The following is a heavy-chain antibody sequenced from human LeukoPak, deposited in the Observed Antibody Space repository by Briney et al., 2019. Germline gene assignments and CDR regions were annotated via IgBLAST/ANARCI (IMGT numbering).Heavy chain of an antibody. CDR2: INPDSGGT. V-gene: IGHV1-2*02. CDR3: ARERFYSSGSKSNRVDY. D-gene: IGHD6-19*01. J-gene: IGHJ4*02. CDR1: GYTFSGYY. Sequence: ASVKVSCKASGYTFSGYYMHWVRQAPGQGLEWMGWINPDSGGTNYGQNFQGRVTMTRDTAINTAYMELSRLRSDDTAVYYCARERFYSSGSKSNRVDYWGQGTLVTVSS.